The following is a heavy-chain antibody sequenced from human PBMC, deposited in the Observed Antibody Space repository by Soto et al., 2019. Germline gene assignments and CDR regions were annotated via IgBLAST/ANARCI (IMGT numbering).Heavy chain of an antibody. CDR1: VGTFSSYA. J-gene: IGHJ6*02. Sequence: ASVKVSCKASVGTFSSYAISWVRQAPGQGLEWMGGIIPIFGTANYAQKFQGRVTITADESTSTAYMELSSLRSEDTAVYYCASEEKPPGSSWYGRPPYGMDVWGQGTTVTVSS. V-gene: IGHV1-69*13. D-gene: IGHD6-13*01. CDR2: IIPIFGTA. CDR3: ASEEKPPGSSWYGRPPYGMDV.